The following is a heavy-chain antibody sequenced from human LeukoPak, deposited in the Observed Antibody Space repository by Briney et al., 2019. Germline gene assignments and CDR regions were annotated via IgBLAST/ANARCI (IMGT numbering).Heavy chain of an antibody. J-gene: IGHJ5*02. Sequence: GGSLRLSCAASGFTFSRYWMSWVRQAPGKGLEWVANIKQDGSERYYVDSVKGRFTISRDNAKNSLYLQMNSLRAEDTAVYYCARDSTDYYGSGSYFVSWFDPWGQGTPVTVSS. CDR2: IKQDGSER. V-gene: IGHV3-7*01. D-gene: IGHD3-10*01. CDR1: GFTFSRYW. CDR3: ARDSTDYYGSGSYFVSWFDP.